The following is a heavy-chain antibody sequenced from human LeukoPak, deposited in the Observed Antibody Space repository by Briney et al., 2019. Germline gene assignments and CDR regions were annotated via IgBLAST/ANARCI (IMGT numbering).Heavy chain of an antibody. Sequence: KVSCKASGGTFISYTISWVRQARGQGGEWMVRIIPILGIGNYAQKFHGRVTINEERYRRTAYMELSSLRSEDTAVYYCARDGIYGSGRAYYYYMDVWGKGTTVTVSS. D-gene: IGHD3-10*01. J-gene: IGHJ6*03. CDR3: ARDGIYGSGRAYYYYMDV. CDR1: GGTFISYT. V-gene: IGHV1-69*04. CDR2: IIPILGIG.